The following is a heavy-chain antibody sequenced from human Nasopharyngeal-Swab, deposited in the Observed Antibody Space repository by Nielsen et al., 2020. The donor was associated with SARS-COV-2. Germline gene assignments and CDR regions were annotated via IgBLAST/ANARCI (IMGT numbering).Heavy chain of an antibody. V-gene: IGHV4-59*11. CDR3: AKEGTTGWFDP. CDR1: GVSITRQY. CDR2: ISHNSGT. D-gene: IGHD1-1*01. Sequence: SETLSLTCTVSGVSITRQYWSWIRQPPGKGLEWIGFISHNSGTSYNPSLKSRVTMFMDTSKTQSSLRLRSVTAADTAVYYCAKEGTTGWFDPWGQGTLVTVSS. J-gene: IGHJ5*02.